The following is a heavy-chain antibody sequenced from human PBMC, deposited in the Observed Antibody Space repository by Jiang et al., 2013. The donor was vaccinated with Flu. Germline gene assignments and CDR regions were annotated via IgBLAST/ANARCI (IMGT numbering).Heavy chain of an antibody. D-gene: IGHD6-25*01. CDR3: ARDLYSTIAARYGMDV. V-gene: IGHV3-48*01. CDR2: ISSSSSTI. CDR1: GFTFSSYS. Sequence: QLLESGGGLVQPGGSLRVSCAASGFTFSSYSMNWVRQAPGKGLEWVSYISSSSSTIYYADSVKGRFTISRDNAKNSLYLQMNSLRAEDTAVYYCARDLYSTIAARYGMDVWGQGTTVTVSS. J-gene: IGHJ6*02.